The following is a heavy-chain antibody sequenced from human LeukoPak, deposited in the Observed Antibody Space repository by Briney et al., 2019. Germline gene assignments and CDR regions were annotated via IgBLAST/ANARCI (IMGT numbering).Heavy chain of an antibody. CDR3: AKDRGYSGYDLGGFDY. D-gene: IGHD5-12*01. Sequence: GGSLRLSCAASGFTFSSYAMSWVRQAPGKGLEWVSAISGSGGSTYYADSVKGRFTISRDNSKNTLYLQMNSLRAEDTAVYYCAKDRGYSGYDLGGFDYWGQGTLVTVSS. V-gene: IGHV3-23*01. CDR1: GFTFSSYA. CDR2: ISGSGGST. J-gene: IGHJ4*02.